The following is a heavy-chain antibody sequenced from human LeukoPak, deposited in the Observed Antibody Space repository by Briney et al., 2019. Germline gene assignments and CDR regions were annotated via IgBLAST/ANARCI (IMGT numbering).Heavy chain of an antibody. CDR1: GYSFTSYW. Sequence: GESLKISGKGSGYSFTSYWIGWVRQMPGKGLEWMGIIYPGDSDTRYSPSFQGQVTISADKSISTAYLQWSSLKASDTAMYYCARQLKYDYGDYWFDPWGQGTLVTVSS. V-gene: IGHV5-51*01. J-gene: IGHJ5*02. CDR3: ARQLKYDYGDYWFDP. D-gene: IGHD4-17*01. CDR2: IYPGDSDT.